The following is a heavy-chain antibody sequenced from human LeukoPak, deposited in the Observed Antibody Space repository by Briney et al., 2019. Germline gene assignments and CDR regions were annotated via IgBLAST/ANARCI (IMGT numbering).Heavy chain of an antibody. CDR1: GYTFNSYG. Sequence: GASVKVSCKASGYTFNSYGISWVRQAPGQGLEWMGWISTYNGYTNYAQKFQGRVTMTTDTSTSTAYMELRSLGSDDTAVYHFARMGQTGTTLSYFDYWGQGTLVTVSS. CDR2: ISTYNGYT. CDR3: ARMGQTGTTLSYFDY. J-gene: IGHJ4*02. V-gene: IGHV1-18*01. D-gene: IGHD1-7*01.